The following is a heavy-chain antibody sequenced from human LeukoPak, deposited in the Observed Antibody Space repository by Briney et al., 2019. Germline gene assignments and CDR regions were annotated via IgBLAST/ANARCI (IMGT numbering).Heavy chain of an antibody. CDR3: AHRGFGSSGSVFDY. V-gene: IGHV2-5*01. CDR1: GFSLSTSGVG. J-gene: IGHJ4*02. CDR2: IYWNDDK. D-gene: IGHD3-22*01. Sequence: SGPALVNPTQTLTLTRTFSGFSLSTSGVGVGWIRQPPGKALEWLALIYWNDDKRYSPSLKSRLTITKDTSKNQVVLTMTNMDPVDTATYYCAHRGFGSSGSVFDYWGQGTLVTVSS.